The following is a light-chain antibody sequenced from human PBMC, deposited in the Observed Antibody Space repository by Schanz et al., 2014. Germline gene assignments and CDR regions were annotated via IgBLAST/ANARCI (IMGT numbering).Light chain of an antibody. J-gene: IGKJ3*01. CDR2: DAS. Sequence: EIVLTQSPATLSLSPGERATLSCRASQSVSSYLAWYQQKPGQAPRLLIYDASNTATGIPARFSGSGSGTDFTLTISSLESEDFAVYYCQQRTNWPLITFGPGTKVDIK. CDR3: QQRTNWPLIT. V-gene: IGKV3-11*01. CDR1: QSVSSY.